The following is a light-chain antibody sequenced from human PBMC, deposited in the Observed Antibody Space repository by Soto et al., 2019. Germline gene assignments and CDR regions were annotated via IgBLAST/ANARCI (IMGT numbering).Light chain of an antibody. CDR3: QQYDSSPPRFT. Sequence: EIVLTQSPDTLSLSPGERATLSCRASQSVSSSYLAWYQQKPGRAPRLLISGTSTRATGIPDRFSGSGSGTDFTLTISRLEPEDFAVYFCQQYDSSPPRFTCSPGTKVYIK. J-gene: IGKJ3*01. CDR2: GTS. V-gene: IGKV3-20*01. CDR1: QSVSSSY.